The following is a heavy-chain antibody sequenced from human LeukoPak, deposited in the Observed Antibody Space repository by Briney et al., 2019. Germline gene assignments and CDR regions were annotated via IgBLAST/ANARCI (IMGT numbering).Heavy chain of an antibody. CDR3: ARGWHYNFWSDYAIYNWFDP. V-gene: IGHV4-61*02. J-gene: IGHJ5*02. D-gene: IGHD3-3*01. CDR1: GGSISSGSYY. Sequence: SETLSLTCTVSGGSISSGSYYWSWIRQPAGKGLEWIGRIYTSGNTNYNPSFKSRVTISVDTSKNHFSLKLSFVTAADTAVYYCARGWHYNFWSDYAIYNWFDPWGQGTPVTVSS. CDR2: IYTSGNT.